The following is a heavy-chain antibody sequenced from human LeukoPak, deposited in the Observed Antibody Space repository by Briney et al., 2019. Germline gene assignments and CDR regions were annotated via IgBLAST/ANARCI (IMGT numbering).Heavy chain of an antibody. CDR2: ISTSGDTI. CDR3: ARVGTYYDILTAYYSN. Sequence: PGGSLRLSCAASGFTFSAYEMNWVRQAPGKGLEWISHISTSGDTINYANSVKGRFTISRDNAKNSLYLQMNSLRAEDTAVYYCARVGTYYDILTAYYSNWGQGTLVTVSS. J-gene: IGHJ4*02. V-gene: IGHV3-48*03. CDR1: GFTFSAYE. D-gene: IGHD3-9*01.